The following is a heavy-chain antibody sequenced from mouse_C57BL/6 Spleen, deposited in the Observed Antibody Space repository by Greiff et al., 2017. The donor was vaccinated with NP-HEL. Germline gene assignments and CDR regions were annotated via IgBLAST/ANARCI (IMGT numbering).Heavy chain of an antibody. CDR1: GYTFTSYW. CDR3: ARNYGSSYDWYFDV. J-gene: IGHJ1*03. D-gene: IGHD1-1*01. CDR2: IYPGSGST. Sequence: VQLQQSGAELVKPGASVKMSCKASGYTFTSYWITWVKQRPGQGLEWIGDIYPGSGSTNYNEKFKSKATLTVDKSSSTAYMQLSSLTSEDSAVYYCARNYGSSYDWYFDVWGTGTTVTVSS. V-gene: IGHV1-55*01.